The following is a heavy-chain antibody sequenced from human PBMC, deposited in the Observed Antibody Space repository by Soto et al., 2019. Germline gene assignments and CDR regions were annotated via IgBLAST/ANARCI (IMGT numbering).Heavy chain of an antibody. Sequence: QVQLVQSGAEVKKPGSSVKVSCKASGGTFSSYTISWVRQAPGQGLEWMGRIIPIRGIANYAQKFQGRVTIXXDXCTXPAYMELSSLRSEDTGVYYCARYRVEMATIYYFDYWGQGTLVTVSS. CDR2: IIPIRGIA. D-gene: IGHD5-12*01. CDR1: GGTFSSYT. J-gene: IGHJ4*02. CDR3: ARYRVEMATIYYFDY. V-gene: IGHV1-69*02.